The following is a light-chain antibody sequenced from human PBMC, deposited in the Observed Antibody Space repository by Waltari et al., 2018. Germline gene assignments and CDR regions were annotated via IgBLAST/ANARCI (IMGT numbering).Light chain of an antibody. CDR2: DAS. CDR1: QSISSS. V-gene: IGKV1-5*01. Sequence: DTQMTQSPSTLSASLGDRVPITCLASQSISSSLAWYQQKPGRAPRLLIYDASTLESGVPLRFSGSGSGTEFTLTISKLQPDDFATYFCQHYSPYSWTFGQGTKVEIK. J-gene: IGKJ1*01. CDR3: QHYSPYSWT.